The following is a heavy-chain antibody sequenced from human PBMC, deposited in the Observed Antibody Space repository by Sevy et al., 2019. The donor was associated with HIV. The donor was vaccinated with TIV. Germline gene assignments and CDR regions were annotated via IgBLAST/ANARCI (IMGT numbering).Heavy chain of an antibody. CDR2: ISYDGSNK. J-gene: IGHJ4*02. V-gene: IGHV3-30-3*01. CDR1: GFTFSSYA. CDR3: ARVKTVGAPFDY. D-gene: IGHD1-26*01. Sequence: GGSLRLSCAASGFTFSSYAMHWVRQAPGKGLEWVAVISYDGSNKYYADSVKGRFTISRDNSKNTLYLQMNSLRAEDNAVYFWARVKTVGAPFDYWGQGTLGTVSS.